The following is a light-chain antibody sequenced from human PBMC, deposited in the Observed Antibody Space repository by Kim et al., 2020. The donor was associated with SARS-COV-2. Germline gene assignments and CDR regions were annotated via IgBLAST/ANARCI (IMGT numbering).Light chain of an antibody. CDR3: QQYGSTPWT. CDR2: GAS. CDR1: QSVSRSY. J-gene: IGKJ1*01. V-gene: IGKV3-20*01. Sequence: SPGERATLSGSASQSVSRSYLGWYQQKPGQAPRLLLYGASSRATGTPDRFSGSGSGTDFTLTISRLEPEDFAVYYCQQYGSTPWTFGQGTKVEIK.